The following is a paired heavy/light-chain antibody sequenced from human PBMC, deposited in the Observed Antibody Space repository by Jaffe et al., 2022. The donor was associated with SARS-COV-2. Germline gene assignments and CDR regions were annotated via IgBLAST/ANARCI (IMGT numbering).Light chain of an antibody. Sequence: EIVLTQSPATLSLSPGERATLSCRASQSVSTFLAWYQQKPGQAPRLLIYDASNRATGIPARFSGSGSGTDFTLTISSLEPEDFAVYYCHQRYNWPPITFGQGTRLEI. CDR1: QSVSTF. V-gene: IGKV3-11*01. CDR2: DAS. CDR3: HQRYNWPPIT. J-gene: IGKJ5*01.
Heavy chain of an antibody. CDR1: GDSISSSRYY. V-gene: IGHV4-39*01. CDR3: ARHGAEPGAYHFDF. Sequence: HLQLQESGPGLVRPSETLSLTCSVSGDSISSSRYYWGWIRQPPGEGLEWIASIYHGGSTYYNPSLRSRVSISVDTSKRQFSLNLTSVTATDTAVYYCARHGAEPGAYHFDFWGQGALVTVST. D-gene: IGHD2-8*02. J-gene: IGHJ5*01. CDR2: IYHGGST.